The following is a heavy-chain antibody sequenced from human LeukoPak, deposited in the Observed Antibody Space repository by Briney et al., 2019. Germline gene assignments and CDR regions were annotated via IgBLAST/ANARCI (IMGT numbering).Heavy chain of an antibody. V-gene: IGHV3-7*01. CDR2: IKQDGSEK. CDR1: EFTFISYW. J-gene: IGHJ4*02. CDR3: ARGSYYASRNFDY. D-gene: IGHD3-22*01. Sequence: GGSLTLSCAASEFTFISYWMSWVRQAPGKVLEKVANIKQDGSEKYYVDSVKGRFTISRDNAKNSLYLQMNSLRAEDTAVYYCARGSYYASRNFDYWGQGTLVTVSS.